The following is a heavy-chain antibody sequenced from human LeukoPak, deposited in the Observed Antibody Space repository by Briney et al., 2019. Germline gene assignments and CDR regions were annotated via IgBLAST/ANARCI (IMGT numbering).Heavy chain of an antibody. CDR1: GGSISNYF. J-gene: IGHJ4*02. D-gene: IGHD3-10*01. CDR2: ISYLGST. Sequence: PSETLSLTCNVSGGSISNYFWSWIRQPPGRGLEWIGYISYLGSTNYNPSLKGRVTFSVDTSKNQISLRVISVTAADTAVYYCASLMSLYYFDYWGQGALVTVYS. V-gene: IGHV4-59*01. CDR3: ASLMSLYYFDY.